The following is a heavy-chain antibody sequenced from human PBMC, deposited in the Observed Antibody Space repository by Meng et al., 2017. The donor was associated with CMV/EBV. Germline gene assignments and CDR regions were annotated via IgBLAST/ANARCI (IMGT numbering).Heavy chain of an antibody. D-gene: IGHD1-7*01. CDR3: ARKGDLELFDY. J-gene: IGHJ4*02. V-gene: IGHV3-21*01. Sequence: GSLKISCAASGFTFSSYSMNWVRQAPGKGLEWVSSISSSSYIYYADSVKGRFTISRDNAKNSLYLQMNSLRAEDTAVYYCARKGDLELFDYWGQGTLVTVSS. CDR2: ISSSSYI. CDR1: GFTFSSYS.